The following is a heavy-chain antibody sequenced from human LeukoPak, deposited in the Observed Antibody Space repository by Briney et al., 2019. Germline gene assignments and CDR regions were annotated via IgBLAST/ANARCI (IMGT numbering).Heavy chain of an antibody. J-gene: IGHJ3*02. V-gene: IGHV4-61*02. CDR2: ISTSGTT. CDR1: GDSISSGSYY. D-gene: IGHD1-26*01. Sequence: SETLSLTCTVSGDSISSGSYYWSWIRQPAGKGLEWIGRISTSGTTNYNPSFKSRVTISVDTSKNQFSLRLSSVTAADTAVYYCARASGELDAFDIWGQGTMVTVSS. CDR3: ARASGELDAFDI.